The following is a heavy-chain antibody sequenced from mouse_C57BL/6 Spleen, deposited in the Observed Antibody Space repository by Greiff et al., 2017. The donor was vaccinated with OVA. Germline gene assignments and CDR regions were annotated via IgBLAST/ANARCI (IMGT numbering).Heavy chain of an antibody. Sequence: EVKLVESGGGLVKPGGSLTLSCAASGFTFSDYGMHWVRQAPEKGLEWVAYISSGSSTIYYSATVTGRFTISRDNAKNTLFLHMTSLRYEDTAMYYCAGQLRPHYDAMDYWGQGTSVTVSS. CDR2: ISSGSSTI. CDR1: GFTFSDYG. J-gene: IGHJ4*01. V-gene: IGHV5-17*01. D-gene: IGHD3-2*02. CDR3: AGQLRPHYDAMDY.